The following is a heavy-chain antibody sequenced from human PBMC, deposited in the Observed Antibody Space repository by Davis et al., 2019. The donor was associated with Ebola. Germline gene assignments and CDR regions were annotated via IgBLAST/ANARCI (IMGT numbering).Heavy chain of an antibody. CDR2: IWYDGSNK. D-gene: IGHD1-7*01. CDR3: ARSNWNFPCWFDP. CDR1: GFAFSGYG. Sequence: GESLKISCAASGFAFSGYGMHWVRQAPGKGLEWVAVIWYDGSNKYYADSVKGRFTISRDNSKNTLYLQMNSLRAEDTAVYYCARSNWNFPCWFDPWGQGTLVTVSS. J-gene: IGHJ5*02. V-gene: IGHV3-33*01.